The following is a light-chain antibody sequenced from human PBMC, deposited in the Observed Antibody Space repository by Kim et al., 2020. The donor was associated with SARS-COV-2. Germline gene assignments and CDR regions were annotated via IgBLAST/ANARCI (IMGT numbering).Light chain of an antibody. CDR1: QSVRSN. Sequence: LSVSAGGRATLSCRASQSVRSNVAWYQQKPGQAPRLLIYSASNRATGVPARFSGSGSGTEFTLTISSLQSEDFAVYYCQQFHDWYSFGQGTKLEI. CDR3: QQFHDWYS. V-gene: IGKV3-15*01. CDR2: SAS. J-gene: IGKJ2*03.